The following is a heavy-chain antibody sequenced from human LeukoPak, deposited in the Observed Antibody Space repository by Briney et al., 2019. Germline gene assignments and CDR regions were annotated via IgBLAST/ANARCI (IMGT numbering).Heavy chain of an antibody. V-gene: IGHV3-23*01. CDR1: GFAFSSYA. D-gene: IGHD3-22*01. CDR3: AKAPPYYYDSRGYPIDP. Sequence: GGSLRLSCAASGFAFSSYAMSWVRQAPGKGLEWVSAISGSGGSTYYADSVKGRFTISRDNSKNTLYLQMNSLRAEDTAVYYCAKAPPYYYDSRGYPIDPWGQGTPVTVSS. CDR2: ISGSGGST. J-gene: IGHJ5*02.